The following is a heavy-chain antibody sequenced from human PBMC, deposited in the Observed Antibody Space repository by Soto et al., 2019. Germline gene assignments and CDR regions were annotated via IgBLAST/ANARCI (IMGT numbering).Heavy chain of an antibody. CDR2: ISSSSSTI. D-gene: IGHD2-15*01. V-gene: IGHV3-48*02. CDR3: ARDMEYCSGGSCLIVGMDV. Sequence: GSLRLSCAASGFTFSSYSMNWVRQAPGKGLEWVSYISSSSSTIYYADSVKGRFTISRDNAKNSLYLQMNSLRDEDTAVYYCARDMEYCSGGSCLIVGMDVWGQGTTVTVSS. CDR1: GFTFSSYS. J-gene: IGHJ6*02.